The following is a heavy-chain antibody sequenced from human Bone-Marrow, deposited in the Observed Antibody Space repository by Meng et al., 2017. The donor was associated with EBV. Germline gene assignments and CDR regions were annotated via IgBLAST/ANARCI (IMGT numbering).Heavy chain of an antibody. J-gene: IGHJ4*02. V-gene: IGHV4-4*03. CDR3: ARATSGWVEIYY. D-gene: IGHD6-19*01. Sequence: GQPQGSGPGLVKPRGTLSLTCAVSGGSIRSSNWWSWVRQPPGKGLEWIGEIYHSGSTNYNPSLKSRVTISVDTSKNQFSLKLSSVTAADTAVYYCARATSGWVEIYYWGQGTLVTVSS. CDR1: GGSIRSSNW. CDR2: IYHSGST.